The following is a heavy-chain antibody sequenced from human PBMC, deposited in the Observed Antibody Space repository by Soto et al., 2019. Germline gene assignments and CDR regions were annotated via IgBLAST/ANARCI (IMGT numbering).Heavy chain of an antibody. Sequence: PGGSLRLSCAASGFNFGDYYMSWVRQAPGKGLEWVSFVSSTGSYTKYSDSVGGRFTVSRDNGKNSLHLQLNSLRVEDTAVYYCARLRVGGNWSFDLGGRGTLVTVSS. CDR1: GFNFGDYY. J-gene: IGHJ2*01. V-gene: IGHV3-11*06. CDR3: ARLRVGGNWSFDL. D-gene: IGHD1-26*01. CDR2: VSSTGSYT.